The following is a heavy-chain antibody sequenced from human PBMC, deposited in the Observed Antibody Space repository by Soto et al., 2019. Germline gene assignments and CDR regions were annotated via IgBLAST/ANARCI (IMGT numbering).Heavy chain of an antibody. CDR3: ARYSSSWPDWYFDL. V-gene: IGHV4-39*01. D-gene: IGHD6-13*01. Sequence: QLQLQESGPGLVKPSETLSLTCTVSGGSISSSSYYWGWIRQPPGKGLEWIGSIYYSGSTYYNPSLKSRVTISVDTSKNQFSLKLSSVTAADTAVYYCARYSSSWPDWYFDLWGRGTLVTVSS. CDR2: IYYSGST. CDR1: GGSISSSSYY. J-gene: IGHJ2*01.